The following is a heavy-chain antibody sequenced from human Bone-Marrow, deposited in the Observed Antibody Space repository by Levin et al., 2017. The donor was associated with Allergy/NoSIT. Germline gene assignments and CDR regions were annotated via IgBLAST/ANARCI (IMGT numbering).Heavy chain of an antibody. CDR1: GYSCTSYW. Sequence: GESLKISCKGSGYSCTSYWIGWVRQMPGKGLAWMGIIYPGDSDTRYSPSFQGQVTISADKSLSTAYLRWSSLKASDTAMYYCARLGYCSGGRCHEYYYYRDVRGKGTTVSVCS. J-gene: IGHJ6*03. CDR2: IYPGDSDT. D-gene: IGHD2-15*01. CDR3: ARLGYCSGGRCHEYYYYRDV. V-gene: IGHV5-51*01.